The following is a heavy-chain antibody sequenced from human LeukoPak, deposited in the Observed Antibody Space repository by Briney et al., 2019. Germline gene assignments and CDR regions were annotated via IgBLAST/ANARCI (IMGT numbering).Heavy chain of an antibody. V-gene: IGHV3-48*01. CDR2: LSNTGNI. Sequence: PGGSPRLSCAASGFTFSSYGMNWVRQAPGKGLEWLSYLSNTGNIHYAQSVKGRFTISRDNAKSSLYLQVDGLRAEDTAVYYCARRGDSPMIGDHWGQGILVTVAS. CDR1: GFTFSSYG. D-gene: IGHD3-10*02. CDR3: ARRGDSPMIGDH. J-gene: IGHJ4*02.